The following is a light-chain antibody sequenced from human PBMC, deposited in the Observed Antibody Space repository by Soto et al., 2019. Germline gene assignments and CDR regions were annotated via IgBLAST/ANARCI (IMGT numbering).Light chain of an antibody. CDR2: GAS. Sequence: EILMTQSPATLSVSPGERATLSCRASQSVSSNLAWYQQKPGQAPRLLIYGASTRSTGIPARFSGSGSGTEFTLTISRLQSEDFAVYYCQQYNNWPGTFGPGTKVDIK. J-gene: IGKJ3*01. CDR1: QSVSSN. V-gene: IGKV3-15*01. CDR3: QQYNNWPGT.